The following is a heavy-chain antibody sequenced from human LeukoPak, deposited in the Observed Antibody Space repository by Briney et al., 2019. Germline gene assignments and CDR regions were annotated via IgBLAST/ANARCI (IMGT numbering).Heavy chain of an antibody. V-gene: IGHV1-24*01. CDR1: GYTLTELS. D-gene: IGHD3-3*01. CDR3: ATDRDTKRNFDY. J-gene: IGHJ4*02. Sequence: GASVKVSCKVSGYTLTELSMHWVRQAPGKRLEWMGGFDPEDGETIYAQKFQGRVTMTEDTSTDTAYMELSSLRSEDTAVYYCATDRDTKRNFDYWGQGTLVTVSS. CDR2: FDPEDGET.